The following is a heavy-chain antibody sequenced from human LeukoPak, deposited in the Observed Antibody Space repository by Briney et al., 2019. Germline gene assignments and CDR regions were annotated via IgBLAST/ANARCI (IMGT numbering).Heavy chain of an antibody. D-gene: IGHD2-2*01. CDR1: GFTFSDYY. V-gene: IGHV3-11*03. J-gene: IGHJ4*02. CDR2: ISSSSSYT. Sequence: PGGSLRLSCAASGFTFSDYYMSWIRQAPGEGLGWVSYISSSSSYTNYAESVKGRLTISRDNAKNPLYLQMNSLRAEDTAVYYCASHCSSTSCLDGYWGEGTLVTVSS. CDR3: ASHCSSTSCLDGY.